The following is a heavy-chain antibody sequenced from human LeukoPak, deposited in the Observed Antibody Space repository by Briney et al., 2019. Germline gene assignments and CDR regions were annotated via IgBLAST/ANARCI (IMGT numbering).Heavy chain of an antibody. V-gene: IGHV4-39*07. D-gene: IGHD1-1*01. Sequence: SETLSLTCTVSGGSISSSSYYWGWIRQPPGKGLEWIGSIYYSGSTYYNPSLKSRVTISVDTSKNQFSLKLSSVTAADTAVYYCARLGYNWNDVKWFDPWGQGTLVTVSS. CDR1: GGSISSSSYY. CDR2: IYYSGST. CDR3: ARLGYNWNDVKWFDP. J-gene: IGHJ5*02.